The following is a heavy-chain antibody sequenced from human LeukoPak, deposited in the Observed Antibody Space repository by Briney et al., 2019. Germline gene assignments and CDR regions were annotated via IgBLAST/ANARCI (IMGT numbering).Heavy chain of an antibody. V-gene: IGHV3-23*01. Sequence: GGSLRLSCAASGFTFSSYGMHWVRQAPGKGLEWVSAISGSGGSTYYADSVKGRFTISRDNSKNTLYLQMNSLRAEDTAVYYCAKDRVEMAIYAEYFQHWGQGTLVTVSS. CDR2: ISGSGGST. D-gene: IGHD5-24*01. CDR1: GFTFSSYG. J-gene: IGHJ1*01. CDR3: AKDRVEMAIYAEYFQH.